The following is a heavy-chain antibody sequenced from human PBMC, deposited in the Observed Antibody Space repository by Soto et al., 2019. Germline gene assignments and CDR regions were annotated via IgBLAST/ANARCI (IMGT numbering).Heavy chain of an antibody. CDR2: VFHSGSA. CDR1: GGSLSTPVW. J-gene: IGHJ4*02. Sequence: QLQLQESGPGLVKPSGTLSLTCGVSGGSLSTPVWWCWVRLPPGQGLEWIGEVFHSGSANYNPSLQSRVTISVDKSANQFTLRRSSVTAADTAVYYCARKAWTRLDYWGQGALVTVSS. CDR3: ARKAWTRLDY. D-gene: IGHD1-1*01. V-gene: IGHV4-4*02.